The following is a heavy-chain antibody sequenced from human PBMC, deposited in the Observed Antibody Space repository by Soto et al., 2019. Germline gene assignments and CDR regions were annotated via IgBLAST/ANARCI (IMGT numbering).Heavy chain of an antibody. CDR2: INAGNGNT. Sequence: ASVKVSCKASRYTFTTYAMHWVRQAPGQRLEKMAWINAGNGNTKYSQKFQGRVTITRDTSANTAYMELSSLRSEDAAVYYCARDSATYDVLTGYYLAHWGQGTLVTVSS. V-gene: IGHV1-3*01. CDR3: ARDSATYDVLTGYYLAH. D-gene: IGHD3-9*01. J-gene: IGHJ4*02. CDR1: RYTFTTYA.